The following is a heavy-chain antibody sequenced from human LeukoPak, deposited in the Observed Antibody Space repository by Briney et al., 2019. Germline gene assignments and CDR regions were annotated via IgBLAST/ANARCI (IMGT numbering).Heavy chain of an antibody. CDR1: GFTFDDYA. Sequence: GGSLRLSCAASGFTFDDYAMHWVRQAPGKGLEWVSLISWDGGSTYYADSVKGRFTISRDNSKNSLYLQMNSLRAEDTALYYCAKDVEKYSSGYYFDYWGQGTLVTVSS. CDR3: AKDVEKYSSGYYFDY. CDR2: ISWDGGST. D-gene: IGHD3-22*01. V-gene: IGHV3-43D*03. J-gene: IGHJ4*02.